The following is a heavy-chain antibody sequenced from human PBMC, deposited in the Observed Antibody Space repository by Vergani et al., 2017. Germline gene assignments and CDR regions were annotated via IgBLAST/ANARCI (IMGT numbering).Heavy chain of an antibody. J-gene: IGHJ4*02. CDR3: ARTGREQWLGYAFGY. Sequence: EVQLVESGGGLVQPGGSLRLSCAASGFTFSSYSMNWVRQAPGKGLEWVSYISSSSSTIYYADSVKGRFTISRDNAKNSLYLQMNSLRAEDTAVYYCARTGREQWLGYAFGYWGQGTLVTVSS. D-gene: IGHD6-19*01. CDR2: ISSSSSTI. CDR1: GFTFSSYS. V-gene: IGHV3-48*04.